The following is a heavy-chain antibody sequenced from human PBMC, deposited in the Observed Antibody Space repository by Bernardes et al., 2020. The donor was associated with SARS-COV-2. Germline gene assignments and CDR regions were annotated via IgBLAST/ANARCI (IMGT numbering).Heavy chain of an antibody. D-gene: IGHD1-1*01. J-gene: IGHJ4*02. CDR2: ISPSGGGT. Sequence: ASVKVSCKASGYIFTNCYMHWVRQAPGQGLEWMGTISPSGGGTRYAQNFHDRVTMTRDPSTSTVYMELSSLRSEDTAIYYCARDTGAGDRIDYWGQGTLVTVSS. CDR1: GYIFTNCY. V-gene: IGHV1-46*01. CDR3: ARDTGAGDRIDY.